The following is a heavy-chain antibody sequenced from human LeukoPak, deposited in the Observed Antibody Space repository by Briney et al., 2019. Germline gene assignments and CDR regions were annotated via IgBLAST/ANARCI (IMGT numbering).Heavy chain of an antibody. CDR3: ARVKFDWYFDL. J-gene: IGHJ2*01. Sequence: GRSLRLSCAASGFTFGSYGMHWVRQAPGKGLEWVAVISYDGSNKYYADSVKGRFTISRDNSKNTLYLQMNSLRAEDTAVYYCARVKFDWYFDLWGRGTLVAVSS. V-gene: IGHV3-30*03. CDR1: GFTFGSYG. CDR2: ISYDGSNK.